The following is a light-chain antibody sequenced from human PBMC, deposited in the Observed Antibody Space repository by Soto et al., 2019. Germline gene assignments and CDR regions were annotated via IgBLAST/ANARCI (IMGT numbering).Light chain of an antibody. J-gene: IGLJ1*01. V-gene: IGLV2-14*01. CDR3: SSYTSISSLGV. Sequence: QSVLTQPASVSGSPGQSITISCTGTGSDVGSYKYVSWYQQHPGKAPNLIIFEVGNRPSGVSDRFSGSKSGNTASLTISGLQPEDEADYYCSSYTSISSLGVFGTGTKVTVL. CDR1: GSDVGSYKY. CDR2: EVG.